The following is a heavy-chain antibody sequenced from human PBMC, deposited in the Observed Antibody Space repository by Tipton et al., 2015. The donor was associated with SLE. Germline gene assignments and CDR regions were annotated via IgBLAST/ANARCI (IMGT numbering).Heavy chain of an antibody. CDR1: GFTFSSYA. CDR2: ISYDGSNK. Sequence: SLRLSCAASGFTFSSYAMSWVRQAPGKGLEWVAVISYDGSNKYYADSVKGRFTISRDNSKNTLYLQMNSLRAEDTAVYYCAKGGAPKAFDIWGQGTMVTVSS. CDR3: AKGGAPKAFDI. D-gene: IGHD1-26*01. V-gene: IGHV3-30*18. J-gene: IGHJ3*02.